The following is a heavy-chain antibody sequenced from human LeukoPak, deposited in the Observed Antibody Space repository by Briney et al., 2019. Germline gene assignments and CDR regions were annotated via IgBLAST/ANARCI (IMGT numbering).Heavy chain of an antibody. CDR3: ASRTGYGDYSYGMDV. CDR2: IIPIFGTA. Sequence: SVKVSCKASGGTFSSYAISWVRQAPGQGLEWMGGIIPIFGTANYAQRFQGRVTITADESTSTAYMELSSLRSEDTAVYYCASRTGYGDYSYGMDVWGQGTTVTVSS. CDR1: GGTFSSYA. V-gene: IGHV1-69*13. J-gene: IGHJ6*02. D-gene: IGHD4-17*01.